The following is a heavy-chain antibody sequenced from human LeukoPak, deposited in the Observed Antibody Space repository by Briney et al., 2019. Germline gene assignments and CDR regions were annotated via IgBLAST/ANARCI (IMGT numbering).Heavy chain of an antibody. CDR3: ARDVLAARHPTYFDY. J-gene: IGHJ4*02. CDR2: IIPIFVTT. CDR1: GYTFTSYG. D-gene: IGHD6-6*01. Sequence: SVKVSCKASGYTFTSYGISWVRQAPGQGLEWMGGIIPIFVTTNYAQKFQGRVTITTDESTSTAYMELSSLRSEDTAVYYCARDVLAARHPTYFDYWGQGTLVTVSS. V-gene: IGHV1-69*05.